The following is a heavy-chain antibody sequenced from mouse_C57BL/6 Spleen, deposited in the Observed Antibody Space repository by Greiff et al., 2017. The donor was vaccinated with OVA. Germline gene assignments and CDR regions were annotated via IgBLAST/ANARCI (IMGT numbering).Heavy chain of an antibody. V-gene: IGHV5-6*01. CDR3: ARLDGYFSYWYFDV. J-gene: IGHJ1*03. CDR1: GFTFSSYG. D-gene: IGHD2-3*01. Sequence: EVKLQESGGDLVKPGGSLKLSCAASGFTFSSYGMSWVRQTPDKRLEWVATISSGGSYTYYPDSVKGRFTISRDNAKNTLYLQMSSLKSEDTAMYYCARLDGYFSYWYFDVWGTGTTVTVSS. CDR2: ISSGGSYT.